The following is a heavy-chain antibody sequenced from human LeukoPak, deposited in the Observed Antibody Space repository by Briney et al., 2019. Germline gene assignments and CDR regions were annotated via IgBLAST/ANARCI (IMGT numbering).Heavy chain of an antibody. D-gene: IGHD4-17*01. V-gene: IGHV3-53*01. Sequence: GGSLRLSCAASGFTVSSNYMSWVRQAPGKGLEWVSVIYSGGSTYYADSMKGRFTISRDNSKNTLYLQMNSLRAEDTAVYYCARDDYGDYGFDYWGQGTLVTVSS. CDR1: GFTVSSNY. CDR2: IYSGGST. J-gene: IGHJ4*02. CDR3: ARDDYGDYGFDY.